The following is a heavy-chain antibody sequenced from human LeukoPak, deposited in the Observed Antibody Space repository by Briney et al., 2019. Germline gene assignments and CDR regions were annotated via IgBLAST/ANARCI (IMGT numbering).Heavy chain of an antibody. D-gene: IGHD4-17*01. CDR1: GFTFSNYE. Sequence: GGSLILSCVASGFTFSNYEMNWVRQAPGKGLEWVPHISSSGNTMHCADSVKGRFTISKDNTNNLLYLQMNSLRVEDTAVYYCGRDESGDHDFDYWGQGTLVTVSS. CDR2: ISSSGNTM. V-gene: IGHV3-48*03. J-gene: IGHJ4*02. CDR3: GRDESGDHDFDY.